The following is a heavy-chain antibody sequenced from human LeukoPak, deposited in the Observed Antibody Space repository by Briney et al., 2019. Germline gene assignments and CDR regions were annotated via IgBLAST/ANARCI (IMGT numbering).Heavy chain of an antibody. CDR2: ISQYGST. J-gene: IGHJ5*02. D-gene: IGHD3-10*01. Sequence: SESLSLTCAVYGGSFSGYYWSWIRQPPGKGLEWIGEISQYGSTNYNPSLKSRVTISLDTSKNHFSLKLSSVTAADTAVYYCARGTPHYYGSGSYYIDRFDPWGQGTLVTVSS. V-gene: IGHV4-34*01. CDR3: ARGTPHYYGSGSYYIDRFDP. CDR1: GGSFSGYY.